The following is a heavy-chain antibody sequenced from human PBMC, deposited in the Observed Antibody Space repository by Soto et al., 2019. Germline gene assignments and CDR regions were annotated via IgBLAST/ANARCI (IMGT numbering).Heavy chain of an antibody. CDR1: GYTFTSYY. CDR3: ARVYPSDTRYGYVGNNWFDP. J-gene: IGHJ5*02. V-gene: IGHV1-46*03. CDR2: INPSGGST. D-gene: IGHD5-18*01. Sequence: QVQLVQSGAEGKKPGASVKVSCKASGYTFTSYYMHWVRQAPGQGLEWMGIINPSGGSTSYAQKFPGRVTMTRDTSTSTVYMELSSLRSEDTAVYYCARVYPSDTRYGYVGNNWFDPWGQGTLVTVSS.